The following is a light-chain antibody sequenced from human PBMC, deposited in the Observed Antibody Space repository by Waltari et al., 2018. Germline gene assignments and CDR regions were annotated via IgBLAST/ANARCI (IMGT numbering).Light chain of an antibody. Sequence: DIQMTQSPSTQSAAVRDRVTITCRASQSISSWLAWYQQKPGKSPKLMTDDASSLESGVPSRFSGSGSGTEFTLTISSLQPDDFATYYCQQYNSYPRTFGQGTKVEIK. CDR3: QQYNSYPRT. CDR1: QSISSW. CDR2: DAS. J-gene: IGKJ1*01. V-gene: IGKV1-5*01.